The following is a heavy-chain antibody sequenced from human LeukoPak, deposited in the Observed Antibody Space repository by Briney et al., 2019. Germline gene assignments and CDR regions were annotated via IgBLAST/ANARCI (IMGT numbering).Heavy chain of an antibody. V-gene: IGHV3-23*01. J-gene: IGHJ3*02. D-gene: IGHD6-13*01. CDR1: GFTFNSYA. CDR3: AKFDSSSWYSASDI. CDR2: ISGGGGST. Sequence: GGSLRLSCAASGFTFNSYAMNWVRQAPGKGLEWVSAISGGGGSTYYADSVKGRLTISRDNSKNTLHLQMNSLRAEDTAVYYCAKFDSSSWYSASDIWGQGTVVTVSS.